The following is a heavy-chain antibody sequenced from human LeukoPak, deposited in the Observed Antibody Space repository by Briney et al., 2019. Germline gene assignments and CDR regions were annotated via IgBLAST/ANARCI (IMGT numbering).Heavy chain of an antibody. CDR3: AKEGYSGYDAFDI. Sequence: GGSLRLSCAASGFTFSSYAMGWVRQAPGKGLEWVSAISGSGGSTYYADSVKGRFTISRDNSKNTLFFQMNSLRAEDTAVYYCAKEGYSGYDAFDIWGQGTMVTVSS. V-gene: IGHV3-23*01. CDR2: ISGSGGST. CDR1: GFTFSSYA. J-gene: IGHJ3*02. D-gene: IGHD5-12*01.